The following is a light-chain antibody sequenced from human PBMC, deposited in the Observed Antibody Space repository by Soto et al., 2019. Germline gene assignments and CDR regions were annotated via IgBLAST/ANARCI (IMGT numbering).Light chain of an antibody. J-gene: IGKJ1*01. CDR1: QSVSSN. Sequence: EIVMTQSPATLSVSPGERATLSCRASQSVSSNLAWYQQKPGQAPRLLIYGASTRATGIRARFSGSGSGTEFTLTISSLQPEDFAVYYCQQYNSWFRTFGQGTKVEIK. CDR3: QQYNSWFRT. CDR2: GAS. V-gene: IGKV3-15*01.